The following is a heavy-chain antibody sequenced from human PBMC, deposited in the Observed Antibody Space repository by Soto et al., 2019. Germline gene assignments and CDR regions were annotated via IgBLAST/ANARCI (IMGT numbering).Heavy chain of an antibody. V-gene: IGHV3-15*01. J-gene: IGHJ4*02. CDR3: VEGWNDF. CDR1: GFMFSSAW. D-gene: IGHD1-1*01. Sequence: EVQLVESGGDLVEPGGSLRLSCVTSGFMFSSAWMSWVRQAPGKGLGWVGRIKSKTDGGARDYAAPVNGRFSISRDDSKSTLYLQMNSLRAEDTALYYCVEGWNDFWGQGTLVTVSS. CDR2: IKSKTDGGAR.